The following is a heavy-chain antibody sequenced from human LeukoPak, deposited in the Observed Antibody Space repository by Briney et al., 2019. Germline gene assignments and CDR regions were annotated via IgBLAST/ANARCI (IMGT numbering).Heavy chain of an antibody. D-gene: IGHD6-19*01. CDR1: GGSFSGYY. CDR2: INHSETT. Sequence: SETLSLTCAVYGGSFSGYYWSWIRQPPGKGLEWIGEINHSETTNYNPSLKSRVTISVDTSKNQFSLKLSSVTAADTAVYYCARGKLGSSGWRAAYMDVWGQGTLVTVSS. CDR3: ARGKLGSSGWRAAYMDV. V-gene: IGHV4-34*01. J-gene: IGHJ4*02.